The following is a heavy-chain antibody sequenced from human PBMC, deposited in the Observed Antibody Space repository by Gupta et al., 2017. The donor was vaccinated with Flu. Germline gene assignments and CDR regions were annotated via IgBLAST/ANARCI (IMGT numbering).Heavy chain of an antibody. J-gene: IGHJ1*01. CDR3: ARQPRAGATAFGYSQH. CDR2: IYYSGST. V-gene: IGHV4-39*01. D-gene: IGHD1-26*01. Sequence: PPGKGLEWIGSIYYSGSTYYNPSLKSRVTISVDTSKNQFSLKLSSVTAADTAVYYCARQPRAGATAFGYSQHWGQGTLVTVSS.